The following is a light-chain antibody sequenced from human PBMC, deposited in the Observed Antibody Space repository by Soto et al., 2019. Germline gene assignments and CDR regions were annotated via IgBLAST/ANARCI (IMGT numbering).Light chain of an antibody. CDR2: DAS. V-gene: IGKV1-5*01. J-gene: IGKJ1*01. CDR1: QSISNW. CDR3: QQYDSFSWT. Sequence: DIQMTQSPSTLSASVGDRVTITCRASQSISNWLAWYQQKPGKAPKRLIYDASSLESGVPSRFSGTGSGTEFTLTISSLQPDDFATYHCQQYDSFSWTFGQGTKVEIK.